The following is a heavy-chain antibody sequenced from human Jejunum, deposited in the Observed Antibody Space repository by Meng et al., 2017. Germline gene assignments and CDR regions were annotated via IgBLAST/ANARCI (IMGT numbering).Heavy chain of an antibody. D-gene: IGHD2-21*02. J-gene: IGHJ5*02. Sequence: HLQLQESGPGLVKPSETLSLTCSVSGDSIRSSSYYWAWIRQPPGKGLEWIGNIHYGGETYYNPSLKSRVTISVDNSRNQFSLKLSSVTAADTAVFYCARAKVTPMGYWFDPWGQGTLVTVSS. CDR1: GDSIRSSSYY. CDR2: IHYGGET. V-gene: IGHV4-39*01. CDR3: ARAKVTPMGYWFDP.